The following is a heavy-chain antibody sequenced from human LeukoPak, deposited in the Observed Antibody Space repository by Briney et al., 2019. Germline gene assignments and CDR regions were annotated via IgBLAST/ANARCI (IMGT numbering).Heavy chain of an antibody. CDR1: GYTLTELS. V-gene: IGHV1-2*02. CDR3: TSSRDPLLRYFDWLLLPLDY. Sequence: ASVKVSCKVSGYTLTELSMHWVRQAPGKGLECMGWINPNSGGTNYAQKFQGRVTMTRDTSISTAYMELSRLRSDDTALYYCTSSRDPLLRYFDWLLLPLDYWGQGTLVTVSS. CDR2: INPNSGGT. J-gene: IGHJ4*02. D-gene: IGHD3-9*01.